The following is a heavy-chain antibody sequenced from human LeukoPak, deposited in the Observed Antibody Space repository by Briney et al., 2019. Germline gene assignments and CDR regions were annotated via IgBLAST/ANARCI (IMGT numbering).Heavy chain of an antibody. CDR2: TWYDGSNK. Sequence: GGSLRLSCAASGFTFSSYGMHWVRQAPGKGLEWVAVTWYDGSNKYYADSVKGRFTISRDNSKNTLYLQMNSLRAEDTAVYYCAKFVGNFYYDGVDVWGQGTTVTVSS. V-gene: IGHV3-33*06. CDR3: AKFVGNFYYDGVDV. D-gene: IGHD6-6*01. CDR1: GFTFSSYG. J-gene: IGHJ6*02.